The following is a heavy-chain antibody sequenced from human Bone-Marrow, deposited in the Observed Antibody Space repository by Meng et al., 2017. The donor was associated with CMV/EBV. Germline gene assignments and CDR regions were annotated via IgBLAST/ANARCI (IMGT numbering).Heavy chain of an antibody. J-gene: IGHJ4*02. CDR2: IKQDGSEK. CDR1: GFTFSSYW. CDR3: AKGGYYDSSGYGLDY. V-gene: IGHV3-7*03. Sequence: GESLKISCAASGFTFSSYWMSWVRQAPGKGLEWVANIKQDGSEKYYVDSVKGRFTISRDNAKNSLYLQMNSLRAEDMALYYCAKGGYYDSSGYGLDYWGQGTLVTVSS. D-gene: IGHD3-22*01.